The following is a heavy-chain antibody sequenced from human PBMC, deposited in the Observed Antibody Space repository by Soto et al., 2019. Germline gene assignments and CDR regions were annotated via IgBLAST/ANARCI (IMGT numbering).Heavy chain of an antibody. V-gene: IGHV4-30-4*01. CDR1: GDSISSADYY. Sequence: SEALSLTCTVSGDSISSADYYWSWIRQTPGKGLEWIGHIFYSGTTYYNPSLKSRLTISVDTSKNHFSLRLTSVTAADTAVYYCARDLWVEPELYYYGMDVWGQGTTVTVSS. CDR2: IFYSGTT. J-gene: IGHJ6*02. CDR3: ARDLWVEPELYYYGMDV. D-gene: IGHD1-1*01.